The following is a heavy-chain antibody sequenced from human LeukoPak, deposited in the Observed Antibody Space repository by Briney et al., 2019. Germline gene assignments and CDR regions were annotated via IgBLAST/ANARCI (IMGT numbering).Heavy chain of an antibody. CDR2: IKQDGSEK. J-gene: IGHJ6*04. CDR3: ARDSPSITIFGVVTLMDV. CDR1: GFTFSSYW. Sequence: GGSLRLSCAASGFTFSSYWMSWVRQAPGKGLEWVANIKQDGSEKYYVDSVKGRFTISRDNAKNSLYLQMNSLRAEDTAVYYCARDSPSITIFGVVTLMDVWGKGTTVTVSS. V-gene: IGHV3-7*01. D-gene: IGHD3-3*01.